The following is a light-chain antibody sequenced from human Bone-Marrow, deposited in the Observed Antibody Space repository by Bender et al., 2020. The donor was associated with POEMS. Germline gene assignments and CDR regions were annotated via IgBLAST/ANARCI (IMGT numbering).Light chain of an antibody. V-gene: IGLV2-23*01. Sequence: QSALTQPASVSGSPGQSITISCTGTSSDVGSYNLVSWYQHHPGKAPKLIIYDDSKRPSGVSNRFSGSKSGNSASLTVSELQAEDEADYCCCSYATYWVFGGGTKLTVL. CDR2: DDS. J-gene: IGLJ3*02. CDR3: CSYATYWV. CDR1: SSDVGSYNL.